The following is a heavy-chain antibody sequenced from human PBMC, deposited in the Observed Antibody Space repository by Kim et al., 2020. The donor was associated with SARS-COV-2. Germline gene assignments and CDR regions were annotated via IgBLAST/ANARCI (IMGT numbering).Heavy chain of an antibody. CDR1: GYTFTTYS. CDR3: ATIIAASRTYY. D-gene: IGHD6-13*01. Sequence: ASVKVSCKASGYTFTTYSMTWLRQAPGQGLEWMGRINTRTRHPTYAQGFTGRFVFSLDTSVNTAYLQINDLMPEDTAIYYCATIIAASRTYYWGQGTLVTVSS. J-gene: IGHJ4*02. CDR2: INTRTRHP. V-gene: IGHV7-4-1*02.